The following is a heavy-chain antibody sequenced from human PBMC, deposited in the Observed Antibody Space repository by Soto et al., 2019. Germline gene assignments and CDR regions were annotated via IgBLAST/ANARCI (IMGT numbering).Heavy chain of an antibody. D-gene: IGHD2-2*01. Sequence: ASVKVSCKASGYTFTSYGISWVRHAPGQGLEWMGWISAYNGNTNYAQKLQGRVTMTTDTSTSTAYMELRSLRSDDTAVYYCARDIRGLGIVVVPAAPRGYYYGMDVWGQGTTVTVSS. CDR3: ARDIRGLGIVVVPAAPRGYYYGMDV. CDR1: GYTFTSYG. CDR2: ISAYNGNT. V-gene: IGHV1-18*01. J-gene: IGHJ6*02.